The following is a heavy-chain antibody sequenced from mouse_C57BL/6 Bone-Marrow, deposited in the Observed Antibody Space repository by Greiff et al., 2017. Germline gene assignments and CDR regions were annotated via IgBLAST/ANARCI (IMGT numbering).Heavy chain of an antibody. CDR1: GYTFTSYD. V-gene: IGHV1-85*01. Sequence: VQLQESGPELVKPGASVKLSCKASGYTFTSYDINWVKQRPGQGLEWIGWIYPRDGSTKYTEKFKGKATLTVDTSSSTAYMELHSLTSEGSAVYYCARLEFDGSNGDWYCDVWGKGTTVTVSS. J-gene: IGHJ1*03. D-gene: IGHD2-5*01. CDR3: ARLEFDGSNGDWYCDV. CDR2: IYPRDGST.